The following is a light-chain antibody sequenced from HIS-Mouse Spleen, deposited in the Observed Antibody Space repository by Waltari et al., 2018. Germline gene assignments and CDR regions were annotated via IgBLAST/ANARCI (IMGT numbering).Light chain of an antibody. Sequence: SYELTQPPSVSVSPGQPARITCSGDALPKKICLLVPAEVRPGPVLVIYEDSKRPSGIPERFSGSSSGTMATLTISGAQVEDEADYYCYSTDSSGNHRVFGGGTKLTVL. CDR1: ALPKKI. J-gene: IGLJ2*01. V-gene: IGLV3-10*01. CDR2: EDS. CDR3: YSTDSSGNHRV.